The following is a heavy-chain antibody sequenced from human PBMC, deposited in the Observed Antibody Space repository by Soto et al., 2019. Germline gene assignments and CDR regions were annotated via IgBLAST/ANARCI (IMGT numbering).Heavy chain of an antibody. D-gene: IGHD2-2*01. CDR2: IIPISDTT. CDR3: ARSQGSSTSLEIYYYYYYGMDV. CDR1: GGTFSSYA. V-gene: IGHV1-69*01. Sequence: QVQLVQSGAEVTKPGSSVKVSCKASGGTFSSYAISWVRQAPGQGLEWMGGIIPISDTTNYAQKFQGRVTSTADESTSTAYMELSSLRSEDTAVYYCARSQGSSTSLEIYYYYYYGMDVWGQGTTVTVSS. J-gene: IGHJ6*02.